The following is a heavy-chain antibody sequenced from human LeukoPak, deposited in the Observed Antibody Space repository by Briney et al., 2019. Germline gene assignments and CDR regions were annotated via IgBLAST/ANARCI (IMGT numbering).Heavy chain of an antibody. CDR3: AKEPGQQEGYYYYYMDV. CDR1: GFTFSSYG. J-gene: IGHJ6*03. Sequence: PGGSLRLSCAASGFTFSSYGMHWVRQAPAKGQGRVAVIWNEGSNKNYTASAKGRFTISRDNSKTTLYLQMNSLRAEDTAVYYCAKEPGQQEGYYYYYMDVWGKGTTVTVSS. V-gene: IGHV3-33*06. CDR2: IWNEGSNK. D-gene: IGHD6-13*01.